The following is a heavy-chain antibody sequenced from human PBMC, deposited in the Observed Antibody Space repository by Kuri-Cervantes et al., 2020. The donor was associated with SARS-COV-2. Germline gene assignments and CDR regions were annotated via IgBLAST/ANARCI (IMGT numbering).Heavy chain of an antibody. D-gene: IGHD3-22*01. Sequence: SETLSLTCTVSGGSISSYYWSWIRQPPGKGLEWIGYIYYSGSTNYNLSLKSRVTISVDTSKNQFSLKLSSVTAADTAVYYCARVYYDSSGYYEVRYFDYWGQGTLVTVSS. CDR3: ARVYYDSSGYYEVRYFDY. J-gene: IGHJ4*02. CDR2: IYYSGST. CDR1: GGSISSYY. V-gene: IGHV4-59*01.